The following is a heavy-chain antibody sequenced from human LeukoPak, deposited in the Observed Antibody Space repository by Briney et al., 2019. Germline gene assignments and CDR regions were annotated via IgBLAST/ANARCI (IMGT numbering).Heavy chain of an antibody. CDR1: GFSFLSVA. Sequence: QPGGGPRPSLSDPGFSFLSVAPRAGPGGPGGRGWGGLGIYGSGGSTYYADSVKGRFTISRDNSKNTLYLQMNGLRAEDTAVYYCAKVGIFRWLVRGYFDYWGQGTLVTVSS. CDR3: AKVGIFRWLVRGYFDY. V-gene: IGHV3-23*01. D-gene: IGHD6-19*01. CDR2: IYGSGGST. J-gene: IGHJ4*02.